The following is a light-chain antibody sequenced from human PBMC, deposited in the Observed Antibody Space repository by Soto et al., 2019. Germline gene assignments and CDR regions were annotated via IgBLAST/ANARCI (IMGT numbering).Light chain of an antibody. CDR2: GNN. Sequence: QSVLTQPPSVSGAPGQGVAISCTGTNSSIGAGYDVQWYQHLPGRAPRLLVHGNNNRPSGAPDRFSASKSGTSASLAITGLQTEDEADYYCQSYDNGLGGHVVFGGGTKVTVL. J-gene: IGLJ2*01. V-gene: IGLV1-40*01. CDR1: NSSIGAGYD. CDR3: QSYDNGLGGHVV.